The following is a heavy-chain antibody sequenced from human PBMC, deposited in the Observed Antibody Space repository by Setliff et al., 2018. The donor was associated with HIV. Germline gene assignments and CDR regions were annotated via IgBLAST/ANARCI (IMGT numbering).Heavy chain of an antibody. CDR3: ARVGVGATVFFDY. Sequence: LRLSCAASGFTFSNYAMSWVRQAPGEGLEWVSAILSSSSTYIYYADSVRGRFTISRDNAKNSLYLQMNSLRAEDTAVYYCARVGVGATVFFDYWGQGTLVTVSS. CDR2: ILSSSSTYI. CDR1: GFTFSNYA. D-gene: IGHD1-26*01. J-gene: IGHJ4*02. V-gene: IGHV3-21*01.